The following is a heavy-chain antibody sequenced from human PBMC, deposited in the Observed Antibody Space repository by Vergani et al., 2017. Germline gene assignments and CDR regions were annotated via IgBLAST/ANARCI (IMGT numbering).Heavy chain of an antibody. CDR1: GGSISSGSYY. D-gene: IGHD3-3*01. V-gene: IGHV4-61*02. CDR2: IYTSGST. CDR3: ARGLGYYDFWSGYSRLSWFDP. Sequence: QLQLQESGSGLVKPSQTLSLTCAVSGGSISSGSYYWSWIRQPAGKGLEWIGRIYTSGSTNYNPSLKSRVTISVDTSKNQFSLKLSSVTAADTAVYYCARGLGYYDFWSGYSRLSWFDPWGQGTLVTVSS. J-gene: IGHJ5*02.